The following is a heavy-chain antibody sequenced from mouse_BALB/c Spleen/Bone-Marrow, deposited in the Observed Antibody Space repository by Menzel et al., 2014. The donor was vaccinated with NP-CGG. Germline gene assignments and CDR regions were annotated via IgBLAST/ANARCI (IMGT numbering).Heavy chain of an antibody. J-gene: IGHJ3*01. CDR3: ARHAYYDQTEVSFVY. Sequence: EVQVVESGGGLVKSGGSLKLSCAASGFSFNSYGMSWVRQTTEKRLEWVATISGGGSYTFYPDSVKGRFTISRDNAKNNLYLQLSSLRSEDTALYYCARHAYYDQTEVSFVYWGQGTLVTVSA. CDR1: GFSFNSYG. V-gene: IGHV5-9-2*01. D-gene: IGHD2-4*01. CDR2: ISGGGSYT.